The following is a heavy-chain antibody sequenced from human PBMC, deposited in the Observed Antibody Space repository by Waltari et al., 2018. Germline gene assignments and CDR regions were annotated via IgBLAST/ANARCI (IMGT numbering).Heavy chain of an antibody. D-gene: IGHD2-2*01. CDR2: IYPGDSDT. J-gene: IGHJ4*02. V-gene: IGHV5-51*01. CDR1: GYSFTSYW. Sequence: EVQLVQSGAEVKQPGESLKISCKGSGYSFTSYWIGWVRQMPGKGLEWMGIIYPGDSDTRYSPSFQGQVTISADKSISTAYLQWSSLKASDTAMYYCARATPYCSSTSCSPFDYWGQGTLVTVSS. CDR3: ARATPYCSSTSCSPFDY.